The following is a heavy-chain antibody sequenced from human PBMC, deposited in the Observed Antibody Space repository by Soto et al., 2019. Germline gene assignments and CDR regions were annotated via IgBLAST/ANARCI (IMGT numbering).Heavy chain of an antibody. CDR2: ISGSADSS. V-gene: IGHV3-23*01. D-gene: IGHD2-2*03. Sequence: GGSLRLSCTASGFTFSSFGMAWVRQAPGKGLEWVSAISGSADSSYYADSVKGRFTISRDNPKNTLYLQMDSLRAEDTGVYFCAKVGIGSFSHKHPFEHCGQGTQVTVSS. CDR3: AKVGIGSFSHKHPFEH. J-gene: IGHJ4*02. CDR1: GFTFSSFG.